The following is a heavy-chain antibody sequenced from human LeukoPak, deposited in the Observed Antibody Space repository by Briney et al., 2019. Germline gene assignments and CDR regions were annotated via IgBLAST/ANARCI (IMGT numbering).Heavy chain of an antibody. CDR2: MYYSGST. D-gene: IGHD1-26*01. CDR3: ARDRPATENWYLDL. V-gene: IGHV4-59*01. Sequence: ASETLSLTCSVSGGSSSNYYWSWIRQPPGKGLEWIGYMYYSGSTNYNPSLKSRVTISVDTSKNQFSLKLSSVTAADTAVYYCARDRPATENWYLDLWGRGTLVTVSS. J-gene: IGHJ2*01. CDR1: GGSSSNYY.